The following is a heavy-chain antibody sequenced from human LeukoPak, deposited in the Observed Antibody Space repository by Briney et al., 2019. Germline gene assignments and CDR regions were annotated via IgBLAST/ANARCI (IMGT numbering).Heavy chain of an antibody. Sequence: PGGALRLSCAASGFTFDDCTMHWVRQAPGMGLEWVSLISRDGGTTSYAGSVRGRFTISRDNSRNSLYLQMNSLTTEDTALYYCVKPYSSGWLSDYWGRGTLVTVSS. CDR1: GFTFDDCT. CDR3: VKPYSSGWLSDY. J-gene: IGHJ4*02. D-gene: IGHD6-19*01. CDR2: ISRDGGTT. V-gene: IGHV3-43*01.